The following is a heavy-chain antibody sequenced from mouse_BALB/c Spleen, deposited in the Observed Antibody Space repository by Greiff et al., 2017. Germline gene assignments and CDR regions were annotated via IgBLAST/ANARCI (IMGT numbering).Heavy chain of an antibody. J-gene: IGHJ2*01. Sequence: VNVVESGPGLVAPSQSLSITCTVSGFSLTSYGVHWVRQPPGKGLEWLGVIWAGGSTNYNSALMSRLSISKDNSKSQVFLKMNSLQTDDTAMYYCAREGYYGNSYYFDYWGQGTTLTVSS. D-gene: IGHD2-1*01. CDR1: GFSLTSYG. CDR2: IWAGGST. CDR3: AREGYYGNSYYFDY. V-gene: IGHV2-9*02.